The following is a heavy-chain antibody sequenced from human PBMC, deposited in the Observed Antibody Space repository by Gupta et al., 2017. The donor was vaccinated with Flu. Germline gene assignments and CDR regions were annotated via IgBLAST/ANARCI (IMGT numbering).Heavy chain of an antibody. V-gene: IGHV3-23*01. J-gene: IGHJ6*02. CDR1: GFTFSSYA. CDR3: AKDTGRGYSYGDYYYYGMDV. Sequence: EVQLLESGGGLVQPGGSLRLSCAASGFTFSSYAMSWVRQAPGKGLEWVSAISGSGGSTYYADSVKGRFTISRDNSKNTLYLQMNSLRAEDTAVYYCAKDTGRGYSYGDYYYYGMDVWGQGTTVTVSS. D-gene: IGHD5-18*01. CDR2: ISGSGGST.